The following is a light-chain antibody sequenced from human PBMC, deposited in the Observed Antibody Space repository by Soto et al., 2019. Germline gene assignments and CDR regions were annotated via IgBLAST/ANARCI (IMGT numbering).Light chain of an antibody. V-gene: IGKV3-20*01. Sequence: EIVLTQSPGILSLSPGEGATLSCRASQTISSNSLAWFQQKPGQAPRLRIYGASNGATGIPDRFSGGGFGTNFTLTIRRLEAEEFAVYYCHQYGSSLPWTFGQGTRVEIK. CDR2: GAS. CDR1: QTISSNS. J-gene: IGKJ1*01. CDR3: HQYGSSLPWT.